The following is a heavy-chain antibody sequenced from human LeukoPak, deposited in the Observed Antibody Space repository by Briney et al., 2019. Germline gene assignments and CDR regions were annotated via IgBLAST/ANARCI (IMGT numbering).Heavy chain of an antibody. CDR3: ARYSGDDVSGFWDY. Sequence: PGGSLRLSCAASGFIFSSHGMHWVRQAPGKGLEWVAAIRYDGTFTSHADSVKDRFTISRDNSKNTLYLQMNSLRAEDSAMYYCARYSGDDVSGFWDYWGQGTLVTVSS. V-gene: IGHV3-33*01. D-gene: IGHD3-22*01. CDR2: IRYDGTFT. J-gene: IGHJ4*02. CDR1: GFIFSSHG.